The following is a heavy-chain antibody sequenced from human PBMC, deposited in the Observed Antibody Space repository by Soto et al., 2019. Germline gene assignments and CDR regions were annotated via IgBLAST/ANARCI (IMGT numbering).Heavy chain of an antibody. CDR2: ISNTGFST. J-gene: IGHJ4*02. D-gene: IGHD3-16*01. CDR1: GFAFNNYA. Sequence: EVQLLDSGGGLVQPGVSLRLSCAASGFAFNNYAMTWVRQAPGKGLEWVSTISNTGFSTYYADSVKGRFTISRDNSMHTVYLQMSRLRAEDTALYYCAIERAARGSDYWGQGTLVTVSS. CDR3: AIERAARGSDY. V-gene: IGHV3-23*01.